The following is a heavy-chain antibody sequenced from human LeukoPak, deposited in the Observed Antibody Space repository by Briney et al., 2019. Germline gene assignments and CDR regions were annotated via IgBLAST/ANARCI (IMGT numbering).Heavy chain of an antibody. V-gene: IGHV4-34*01. CDR3: ARGLSTRSYSSGWYGSRPHAFDI. D-gene: IGHD6-19*01. CDR2: INHSGST. CDR1: GGSFSGYY. Sequence: PSETLSLTCAVYGGSFSGYYWSWIRQPPGKGLEWIGEINHSGSTNYNPSLKSRVTISVDTSKNQFSLKLSSVTAADTAVYYCARGLSTRSYSSGWYGSRPHAFDIWGQGTMVTVSS. J-gene: IGHJ3*02.